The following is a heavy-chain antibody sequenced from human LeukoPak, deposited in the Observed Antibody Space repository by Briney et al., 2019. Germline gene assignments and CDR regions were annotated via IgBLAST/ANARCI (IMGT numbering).Heavy chain of an antibody. J-gene: IGHJ4*02. CDR1: GFTFSTYW. Sequence: PGGSLTLSCAASGFTFSTYWMSWLRQAPGKGLEWVANTNQDGSEKYYVDSVEGRFTISRDNAKNSLYLQLNSLRAEDTAVYYCARMTGGLWDYWGQGTLVTVSS. V-gene: IGHV3-7*05. D-gene: IGHD1-26*01. CDR3: ARMTGGLWDY. CDR2: TNQDGSEK.